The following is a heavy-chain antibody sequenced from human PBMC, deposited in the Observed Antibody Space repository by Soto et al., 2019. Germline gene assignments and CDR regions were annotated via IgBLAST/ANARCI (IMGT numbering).Heavy chain of an antibody. CDR2: IIPIFGTA. J-gene: IGHJ6*02. Sequence: AVKVSCKASGGTFSSYAISWVRQAPGQGLEWMGGIIPIFGTANYAQKFQGRVTITADESTSTAYMELSSLRSEDTAVYYCARCRVGRNPTVYYYGMDVWGQGPTVT. CDR1: GGTFSSYA. V-gene: IGHV1-69*13. CDR3: ARCRVGRNPTVYYYGMDV. D-gene: IGHD1-26*01.